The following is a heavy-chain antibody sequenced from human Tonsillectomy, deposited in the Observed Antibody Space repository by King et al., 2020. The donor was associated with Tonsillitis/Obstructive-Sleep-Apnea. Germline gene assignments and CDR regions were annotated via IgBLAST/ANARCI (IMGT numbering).Heavy chain of an antibody. CDR3: ATWIDAFDI. CDR2: INPNSGGT. V-gene: IGHV1-2*02. CDR1: GYTFTGYY. D-gene: IGHD1-1*01. Sequence: VQLVESGPEVKKPGASVNVSCTASGYTFTGYYMHWVRQAPGQGLEWMGWINPNSGGTKYAQKFQGRVTMTRDTSISTAYMELSRLRSDDTAVYYCATWIDAFDIWGHGTMVTVSS. J-gene: IGHJ3*02.